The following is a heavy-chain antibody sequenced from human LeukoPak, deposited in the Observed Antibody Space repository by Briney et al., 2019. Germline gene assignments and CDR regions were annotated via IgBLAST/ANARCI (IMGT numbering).Heavy chain of an antibody. D-gene: IGHD3-22*01. CDR3: ARDLTYYYDSSGYVG. Sequence: GGSLRLSFAASGFTFSNYSMNWVRQAPGKGLEWVSYISSSSSTIYYADSVKGRFTISRDNAKNSLYLQMNSLRAEDTAAYYCARDLTYYYDSSGYVGWGQGTLVTVSS. J-gene: IGHJ4*02. CDR1: GFTFSNYS. V-gene: IGHV3-48*04. CDR2: ISSSSSTI.